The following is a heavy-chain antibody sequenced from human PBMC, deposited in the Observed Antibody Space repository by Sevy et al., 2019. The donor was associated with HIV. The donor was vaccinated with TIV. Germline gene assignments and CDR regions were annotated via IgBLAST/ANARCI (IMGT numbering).Heavy chain of an antibody. D-gene: IGHD4-17*01. J-gene: IGHJ4*02. CDR2: ITNSGSTK. CDR1: EFPFSSYE. Sequence: GGSLRLSCTASEFPFSSYEMNWVRQAPGKGLEWVSYITNSGSTKYYSDSVKGRFTISRDNAKNSLYLQMNNLRAEDTAVYYCARDLPPSATTVAHFDYWGRGTLVTVSS. CDR3: ARDLPPSATTVAHFDY. V-gene: IGHV3-48*03.